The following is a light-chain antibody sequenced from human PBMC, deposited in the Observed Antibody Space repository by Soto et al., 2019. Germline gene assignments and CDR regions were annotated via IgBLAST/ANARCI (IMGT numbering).Light chain of an antibody. Sequence: EIVMTQSPATLSVSPGERATLSCRASQSVSSNLAWYQQKPGQAPRLLIYGASTRATGIPARFSGSGSGTEFTLTISSLQSEDFATFYCQQSYKIPFTFGQGTKLEIK. CDR2: GAS. V-gene: IGKV3-15*01. CDR3: QQSYKIPFT. CDR1: QSVSSN. J-gene: IGKJ2*01.